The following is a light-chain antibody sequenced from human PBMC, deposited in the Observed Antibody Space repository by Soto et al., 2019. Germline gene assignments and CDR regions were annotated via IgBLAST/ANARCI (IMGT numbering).Light chain of an antibody. CDR2: EVS. Sequence: QSALTQPASVSGSPGQSITISCTGTSSDVGGYNYVSWYQQHPGKAPKLMIYEVSNRPSGVSNRFSGSKSGNTASLTISGLQAEDEADYYCSSDTSSSTLVFGGGTKRTVL. V-gene: IGLV2-14*01. CDR1: SSDVGGYNY. J-gene: IGLJ2*01. CDR3: SSDTSSSTLV.